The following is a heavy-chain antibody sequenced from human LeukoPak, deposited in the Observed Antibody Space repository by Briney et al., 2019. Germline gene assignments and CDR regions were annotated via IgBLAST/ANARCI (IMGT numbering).Heavy chain of an antibody. Sequence: PGGSLRLSCAASGITFSNAWMSWVRQAPGKGLEWVGRIKSKSDGETTDYAAHVKGRFTISRDESKNTLYLQMNSLKTEDTAMYYCATYRWYSDYWGQGVLVTVSS. V-gene: IGHV3-15*01. CDR1: GITFSNAW. CDR2: IKSKSDGETT. D-gene: IGHD1-1*01. J-gene: IGHJ4*02. CDR3: ATYRWYSDY.